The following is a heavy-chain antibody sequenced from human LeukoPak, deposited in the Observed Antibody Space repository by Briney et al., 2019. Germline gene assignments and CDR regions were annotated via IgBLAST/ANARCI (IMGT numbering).Heavy chain of an antibody. CDR2: ISYDGSNK. J-gene: IGHJ4*02. CDR3: ARDLEAVYLAVAGTFDY. CDR1: GFTFSSYA. V-gene: IGHV3-30-3*01. D-gene: IGHD6-19*01. Sequence: GRSLRLSCAASGFTFSSYAMHWVRQAPGKGLEWVAVISYDGSNKYYADSVKGRFTISRDNSKNTLYLQMNSLRAEDTAVYYCARDLEAVYLAVAGTFDYWGQGTLVTVSS.